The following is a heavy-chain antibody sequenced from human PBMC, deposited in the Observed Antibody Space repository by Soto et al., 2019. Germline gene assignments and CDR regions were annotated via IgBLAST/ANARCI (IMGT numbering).Heavy chain of an antibody. CDR3: ARGGYCTSSSCYEDYYHGTDV. CDR2: ISVSNGNT. CDR1: GYTFTSYG. D-gene: IGHD2-2*01. V-gene: IGHV1-18*04. Sequence: ASVKVSCKASGYTFTSYGLSWVRQAPGQGLEWMGWISVSNGNTNYAQKLHGRVTMTTDTSTSTAYMELRSLRSDDTAVYYCARGGYCTSSSCYEDYYHGTDVWAKGPRSPSP. J-gene: IGHJ6*02.